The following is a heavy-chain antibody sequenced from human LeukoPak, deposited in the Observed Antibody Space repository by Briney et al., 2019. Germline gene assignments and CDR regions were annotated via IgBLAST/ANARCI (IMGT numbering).Heavy chain of an antibody. CDR2: IYYSGST. J-gene: IGHJ4*02. D-gene: IGHD6-13*01. CDR1: GGSISSGGYY. V-gene: IGHV4-31*03. Sequence: PSETLSLTCTVSGGSISSGGYYWSWIRQHPGKGLEWIGYIYYSGSTYYNPSLKSRVTISVDTSKNQFSLKLSSVTAADTAVYYCARGRGSSWYYFDYWGQGNLVTVSS. CDR3: ARGRGSSWYYFDY.